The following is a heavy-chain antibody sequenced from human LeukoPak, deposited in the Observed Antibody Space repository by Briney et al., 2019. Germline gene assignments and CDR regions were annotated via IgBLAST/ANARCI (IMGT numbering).Heavy chain of an antibody. CDR1: GGSISSYY. V-gene: IGHV4-59*08. J-gene: IGHJ6*02. D-gene: IGHD4-4*01. CDR2: IYYSGST. CDR3: ARGFDYSRYYGMDV. Sequence: PSETLSLTCTVSGGSISSYYWSWIRQPPGKGLEWIGYIYYSGSTNYNPSLKSRVTISVDTSKNQFSLKLSSVTAADTAVYYCARGFDYSRYYGMDVWGQGTTVTVSS.